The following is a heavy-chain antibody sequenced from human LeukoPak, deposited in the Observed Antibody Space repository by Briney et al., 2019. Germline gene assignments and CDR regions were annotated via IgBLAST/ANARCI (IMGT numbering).Heavy chain of an antibody. V-gene: IGHV3-21*01. CDR1: GFTFSSYN. CDR3: ARDYDFWSGYYLY. CDR2: ISSSSRYI. J-gene: IGHJ4*02. Sequence: GGSLRLSCAASGFTFSSYNMNWVRQAPGKGLEWVSSISSSSRYIYYADSVKGRLTISRDNAKNSLYLQMNSLRAEDTAVYYCARDYDFWSGYYLYWGQGTLVTVSS. D-gene: IGHD3-3*01.